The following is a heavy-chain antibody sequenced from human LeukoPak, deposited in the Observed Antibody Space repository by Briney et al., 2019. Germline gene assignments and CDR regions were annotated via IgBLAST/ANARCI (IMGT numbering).Heavy chain of an antibody. Sequence: GGSLRLSCAASGFTFSSYAVSWVRQAPGKGLEWVSVISGSGASTYYADSVKGRLTISRDNSNNTMYLQMNSLRAEDTAVYYCAKARGSEIAAATNYWGQGALVTVSS. CDR1: GFTFSSYA. J-gene: IGHJ4*02. CDR2: ISGSGAST. V-gene: IGHV3-23*01. D-gene: IGHD6-13*01. CDR3: AKARGSEIAAATNY.